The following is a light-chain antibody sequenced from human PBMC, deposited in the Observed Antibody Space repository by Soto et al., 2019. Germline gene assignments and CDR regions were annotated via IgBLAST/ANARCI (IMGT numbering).Light chain of an antibody. CDR1: SRDIGGYKY. CDR3: SSYTSSTTEV. CDR2: DVS. J-gene: IGLJ2*01. Sequence: QSVLTQPASVSGSPGQSITISCTGTSRDIGGYKYVSWYQQHPGKAPKLMIYDVSNRPSGVSDRFSGSKSGNTASLTISGLQAEDEADYYCSSYTSSTTEVFGGGTKLTVL. V-gene: IGLV2-14*01.